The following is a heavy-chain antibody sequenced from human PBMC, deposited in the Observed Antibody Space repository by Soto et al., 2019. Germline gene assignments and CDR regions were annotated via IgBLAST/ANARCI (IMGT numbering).Heavy chain of an antibody. J-gene: IGHJ3*02. V-gene: IGHV2-5*02. CDR3: AHRRSDNSGLWNCGYFDI. CDR2: VYWDNDK. Sequence: QITLKESGPTLVKPTQTLTLTCTFSGFSLTTSGVGVGWIRQPPGKALEWLALVYWDNDKRYSPSLKSRLTITTDTSKDLVVLTMTNMDPVDTASSYCAHRRSDNSGLWNCGYFDIWGQGTMVTVSS. D-gene: IGHD3-22*01. CDR1: GFSLTTSGVG.